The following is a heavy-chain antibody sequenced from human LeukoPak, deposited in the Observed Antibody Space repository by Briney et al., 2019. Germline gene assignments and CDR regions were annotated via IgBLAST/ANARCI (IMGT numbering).Heavy chain of an antibody. V-gene: IGHV4-4*07. CDR3: ARERGMVRGVISYYYYYMDV. CDR2: IYTSGST. D-gene: IGHD3-10*01. Sequence: SETLSLTCTVSGGSISSYYWSWIRQPAGKGLEWIGRIYTSGSTNYNPSLKSRVTMSVDTSKNQFSLKLSSVTAADTAVYYCARERGMVRGVISYYYYYMDVWGKGTTVTISS. CDR1: GGSISSYY. J-gene: IGHJ6*03.